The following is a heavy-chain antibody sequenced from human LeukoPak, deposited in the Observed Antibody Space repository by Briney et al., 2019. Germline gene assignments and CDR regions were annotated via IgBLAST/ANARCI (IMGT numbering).Heavy chain of an antibody. CDR2: IYPGDSDT. V-gene: IGHV5-51*01. J-gene: IGHJ4*02. Sequence: ESLKISCKGSGYSFTSYWIGWVRQMPGKGLEWMGIIYPGDSDTRYSPSFQGQVTISADKSISTAYLQWSSLKASDTAMYYCARHRGRIAAAGYFDYWGQGTLVTVSS. CDR3: ARHRGRIAAAGYFDY. CDR1: GYSFTSYW. D-gene: IGHD6-13*01.